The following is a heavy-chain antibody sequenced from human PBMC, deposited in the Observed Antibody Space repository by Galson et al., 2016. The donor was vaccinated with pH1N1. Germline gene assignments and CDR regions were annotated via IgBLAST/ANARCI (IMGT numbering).Heavy chain of an antibody. CDR2: MWHDGSHE. CDR3: VRDFSYCRGLSCFSTPLFNWFDA. CDR1: GSDFSSYG. Sequence: SLRLSCAASGSDFSSYGMFWVRQAPRKGLERVAAMWHDGSHEYYSDSVNGRFTISRDNSKNTLYLQMDRLTGEDTAVYYCVRDFSYCRGLSCFSTPLFNWFDAWGQGTLVTVSS. V-gene: IGHV3-33*07. D-gene: IGHD2-15*01. J-gene: IGHJ5*02.